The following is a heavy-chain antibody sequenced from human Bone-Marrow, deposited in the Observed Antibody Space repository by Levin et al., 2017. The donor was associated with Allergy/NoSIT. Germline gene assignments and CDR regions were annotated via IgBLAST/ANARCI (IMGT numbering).Heavy chain of an antibody. V-gene: IGHV1-3*01. Sequence: VASVKVSCKASGYTFTSYAMHWVRQAPGQRLEWMGWINAGNGNTKYSQKFQGRVTITRDTSASTAYMELSSLRSEDTAVYYCARASDPSQYYDFWSGYYTDYAFDIWGQGTMVTVSS. J-gene: IGHJ3*02. D-gene: IGHD3-3*01. CDR2: INAGNGNT. CDR1: GYTFTSYA. CDR3: ARASDPSQYYDFWSGYYTDYAFDI.